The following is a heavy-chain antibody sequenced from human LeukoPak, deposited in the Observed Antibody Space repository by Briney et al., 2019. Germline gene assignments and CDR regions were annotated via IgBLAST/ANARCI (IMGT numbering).Heavy chain of an antibody. CDR3: ARDDSSGYYHFDY. CDR2: ISAY. Sequence: ASVKVSCKASGYTFTSYGISWVRQAPGQGLEWMGWISAYAQKFQGRVTITTDESTSTAYMELSSLRSEDTAVYYCARDDSSGYYHFDYWGQGTLVTVSS. V-gene: IGHV1-18*01. D-gene: IGHD3-22*01. J-gene: IGHJ4*02. CDR1: GYTFTSYG.